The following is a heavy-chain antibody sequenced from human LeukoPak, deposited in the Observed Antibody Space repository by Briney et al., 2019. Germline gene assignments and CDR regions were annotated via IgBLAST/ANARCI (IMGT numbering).Heavy chain of an antibody. CDR3: ARAQTRVRWPKGDAFDI. D-gene: IGHD4-23*01. CDR1: GYTFTSYY. V-gene: IGHV1-46*01. CDR2: INPSGGST. Sequence: ASVKVSCKASGYTFTSYYMHWVRPAPGQGLEWMGLINPSGGSTSYAQKFQGRVTMTRDTSTSTVYMELSSLRSEDTAVYYCARAQTRVRWPKGDAFDIWGQGTMVTVSS. J-gene: IGHJ3*02.